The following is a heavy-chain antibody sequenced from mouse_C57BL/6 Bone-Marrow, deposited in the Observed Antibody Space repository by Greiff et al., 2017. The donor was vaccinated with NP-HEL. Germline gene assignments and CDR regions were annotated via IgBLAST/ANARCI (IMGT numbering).Heavy chain of an antibody. D-gene: IGHD2-10*01. Sequence: VQLQQSGAELVRPGASVKLSCKASGYTFTDYYINWVKQRPGQGLEWIARIYPGSGNTYYNEKFKGKATLTAEKSSSTAYMQLSSLTSEDSAVYFCAAAYWAYWGQGTLVTVSA. J-gene: IGHJ3*01. CDR2: IYPGSGNT. CDR1: GYTFTDYY. V-gene: IGHV1-76*01. CDR3: AAAYWAY.